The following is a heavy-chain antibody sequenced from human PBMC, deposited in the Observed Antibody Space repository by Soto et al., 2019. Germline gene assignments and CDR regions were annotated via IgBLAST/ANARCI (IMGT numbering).Heavy chain of an antibody. D-gene: IGHD6-13*01. V-gene: IGHV3-53*01. CDR1: GFTVSNNY. CDR3: ARARSTAAGLFDS. J-gene: IGHJ4*02. Sequence: EVQLVESGGGLIQPGGSLRLSCAASGFTVSNNYMTWVRQAPEKGLEWVSAVYSGGSTYYADSVKGRFTISRDNSKNTLYLQMNSLRAGDTAVYYCARARSTAAGLFDSWGQGTLVTVSS. CDR2: VYSGGST.